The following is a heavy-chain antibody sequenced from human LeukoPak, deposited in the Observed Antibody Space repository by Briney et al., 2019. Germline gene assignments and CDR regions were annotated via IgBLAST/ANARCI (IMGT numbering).Heavy chain of an antibody. CDR3: ARVGCSSTSCYGTAPTFDY. J-gene: IGHJ4*02. V-gene: IGHV3-64*01. CDR1: GFTFSSYA. CDR2: ISSNGGST. D-gene: IGHD2-2*01. Sequence: GGSLRLSCAVSGFTFSSYAMHWVRQAPGKGLEYVSAISSNGGSTYYANSVKGRFTISRDNSKNTLYLQMGSLRAEDMAVYYCARVGCSSTSCYGTAPTFDYWGQGTLVTVSS.